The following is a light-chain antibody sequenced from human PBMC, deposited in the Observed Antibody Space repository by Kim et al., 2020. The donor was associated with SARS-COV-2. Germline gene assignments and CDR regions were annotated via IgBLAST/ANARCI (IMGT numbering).Light chain of an antibody. Sequence: GQEVTISCSGVTSNIGRSDVFWYQQLPGAAPKLLIYNTNVRPSGVPDRFSGSKSGTSASLAISGLRSDDEADYYCATWDDNLSGALFGGGTKLTVL. V-gene: IGLV1-47*01. CDR2: NTN. CDR1: TSNIGRSD. CDR3: ATWDDNLSGAL. J-gene: IGLJ3*02.